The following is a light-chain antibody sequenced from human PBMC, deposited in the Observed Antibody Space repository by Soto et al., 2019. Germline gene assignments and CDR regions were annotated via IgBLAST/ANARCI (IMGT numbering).Light chain of an antibody. J-gene: IGLJ2*01. CDR3: SSYTSSSTLDVV. Sequence: QSVLTQPASVSGSPGQSITISCTGTSSDVGGYNYVCWYQQHPGKAPKLMIYDVSNRPSGVSNRFSGSKSGNTASLTISGLQAEDEADYYCSSYTSSSTLDVVFGGGTQLTVL. CDR2: DVS. CDR1: SSDVGGYNY. V-gene: IGLV2-14*01.